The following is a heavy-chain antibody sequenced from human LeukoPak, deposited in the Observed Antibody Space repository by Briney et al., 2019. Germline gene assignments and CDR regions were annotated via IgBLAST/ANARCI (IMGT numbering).Heavy chain of an antibody. CDR2: ITPNGDAT. CDR3: AKAFKSGYTSLGNY. V-gene: IGHV3-23*01. J-gene: IGHJ4*02. CDR1: GFTFSTYA. Sequence: GGSLRLSCAASGFTFSTYAMTWVRQAPGKGLEWVSSITPNGDATSAADSVKGRFTISRDNAKNSLYLQMNSLRAEDTALYYCAKAFKSGYTSLGNYWGQGTLVTVSS. D-gene: IGHD5-12*01.